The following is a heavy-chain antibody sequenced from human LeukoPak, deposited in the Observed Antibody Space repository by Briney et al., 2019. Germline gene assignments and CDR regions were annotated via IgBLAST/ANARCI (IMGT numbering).Heavy chain of an antibody. Sequence: GGSLRLSCAAPGFTFSSYAMSWVRQAPGKGLEWVSAISGSGGSTYYADSVKGRFTISRDNSKNTLYLQMNSLRAEDTAVYYCAKPISTRIAADGTSEGVYYGMDVWGQGTTVTVSS. J-gene: IGHJ6*02. CDR1: GFTFSSYA. D-gene: IGHD6-13*01. CDR2: ISGSGGST. CDR3: AKPISTRIAADGTSEGVYYGMDV. V-gene: IGHV3-23*01.